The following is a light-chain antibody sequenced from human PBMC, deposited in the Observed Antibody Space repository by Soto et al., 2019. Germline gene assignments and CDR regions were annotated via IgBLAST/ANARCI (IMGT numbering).Light chain of an antibody. CDR3: QQSYRTPLA. V-gene: IGKV1-39*01. CDR2: FAS. Sequence: DIQMTQSPSSLSASVGDRVTITCRESQIISNYLNWYQQNPGKAPKLLIYFASSLQSGVPSRFSGSGSGTDFTLTISSLQPEDFATDYCQQSYRTPLAFGGGTKVDIK. CDR1: QIISNY. J-gene: IGKJ4*01.